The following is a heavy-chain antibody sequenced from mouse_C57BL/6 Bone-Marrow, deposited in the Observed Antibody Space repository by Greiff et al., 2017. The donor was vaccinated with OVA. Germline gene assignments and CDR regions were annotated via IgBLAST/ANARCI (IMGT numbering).Heavy chain of an antibody. J-gene: IGHJ2*01. CDR2: IYPGDGDT. CDR3: ARELGPYYFDY. CDR1: GYAFSSSW. D-gene: IGHD4-1*01. V-gene: IGHV1-82*01. Sequence: VQVVESGPELVKPGASVKISCKASGYAFSSSWMNWVKQRPGKGLEWIGRIYPGDGDTNYNGKFKGKATLTADKSSSTAYMQLSSLTSEDSAVYFCARELGPYYFDYGGQGTTLTVSS.